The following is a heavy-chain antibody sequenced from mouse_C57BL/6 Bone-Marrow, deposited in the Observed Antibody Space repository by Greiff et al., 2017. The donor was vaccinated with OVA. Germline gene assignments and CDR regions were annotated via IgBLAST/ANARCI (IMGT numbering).Heavy chain of an antibody. CDR3: AKRWLLPHWYFDV. V-gene: IGHV1-69*01. CDR2: IDPSDSYT. Sequence: QVQLQQPGAELVMPGASVKLSCKASGYTFTSYWMHWVKQRPGQGLEWIGEIDPSDSYTNYNQKVKGKSTLTVDKSSSTAYMQLSSLTSEDSAVYYCAKRWLLPHWYFDVWGTGTTVTVSS. J-gene: IGHJ1*03. CDR1: GYTFTSYW. D-gene: IGHD2-3*01.